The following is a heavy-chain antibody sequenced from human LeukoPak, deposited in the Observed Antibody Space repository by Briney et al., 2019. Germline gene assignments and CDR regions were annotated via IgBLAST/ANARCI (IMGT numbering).Heavy chain of an antibody. D-gene: IGHD5-12*01. CDR2: IYSGGST. V-gene: IGHV3-66*01. J-gene: IGHJ3*02. CDR1: GFTVSTNY. CDR3: ARDLGYSAYATVRGYAVDI. Sequence: PGGSLRLSCAASGFTVSTNYMSWVRQAPEKGLEWVSIIYSGGSTYYADSVRGRFTISRDNSKNTLYLQMNSLRAEDTAVYYCARDLGYSAYATVRGYAVDIWGQGTMVTVSS.